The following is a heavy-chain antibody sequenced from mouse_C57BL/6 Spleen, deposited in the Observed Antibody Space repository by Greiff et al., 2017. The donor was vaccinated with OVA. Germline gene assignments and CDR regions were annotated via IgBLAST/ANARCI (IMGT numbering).Heavy chain of an antibody. Sequence: EVMLVESGGGLVKPGGSLKLSCAASGFTFSSYAMSWVRQTPEKRLERVATISDGGSYTYYPDNVKGRFTISRDNAKNNLYLQMSHLKSEDTAMYYCARGTVVEYFDVWGTGTTVTVSS. CDR1: GFTFSSYA. D-gene: IGHD1-1*01. CDR3: ARGTVVEYFDV. V-gene: IGHV5-4*03. J-gene: IGHJ1*03. CDR2: ISDGGSYT.